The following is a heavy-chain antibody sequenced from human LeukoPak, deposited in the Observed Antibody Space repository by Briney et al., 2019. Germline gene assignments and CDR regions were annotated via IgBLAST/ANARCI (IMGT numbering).Heavy chain of an antibody. J-gene: IGHJ6*02. CDR2: IDPSDSYT. Sequence: GESLRISCKGSGYSFTSYWISWVRQMPGKGLEWMGRIDPSDSYTNYSPSFQGHVTISADKSISTAYLQWSSLKASGTAMYYCARHELPYCSSTSCYGGYYGMDVWGQGTTVTVSS. V-gene: IGHV5-10-1*01. CDR1: GYSFTSYW. D-gene: IGHD2-2*01. CDR3: ARHELPYCSSTSCYGGYYGMDV.